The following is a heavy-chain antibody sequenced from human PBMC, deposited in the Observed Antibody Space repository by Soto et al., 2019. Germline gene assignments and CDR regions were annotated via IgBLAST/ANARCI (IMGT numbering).Heavy chain of an antibody. D-gene: IGHD3-10*01. J-gene: IGHJ6*02. V-gene: IGHV4-4*02. CDR2: IYHSGNT. CDR1: GDSISSGAW. CDR3: AARPYYYYGLDV. Sequence: SETLSLTCAVSGDSISSGAWWSWVRQSPGKGLQWIGEIYHSGNTRNNPSLKSRVTISLDGAKNQFSLKMTSVTAADTGLYYCAARPYYYYGLDVWGQGTTVTVSS.